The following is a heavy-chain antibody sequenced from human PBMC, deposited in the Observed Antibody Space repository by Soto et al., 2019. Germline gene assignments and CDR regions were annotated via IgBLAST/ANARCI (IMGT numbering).Heavy chain of an antibody. D-gene: IGHD4-17*01. CDR1: GFTVSSNY. V-gene: IGHV3-53*01. CDR2: IYSDGST. J-gene: IGHJ3*02. Sequence: EVQLVESGGGLIQPGGSLRLSCAASGFTVSSNYMSWVRQAPGKGLEWVSVIYSDGSTYYADSVKGRFTISRDNSKNTLDLQMNRLRAEDTAVYYCARVGYAVTTGGAFDIWGQGTMVTVSS. CDR3: ARVGYAVTTGGAFDI.